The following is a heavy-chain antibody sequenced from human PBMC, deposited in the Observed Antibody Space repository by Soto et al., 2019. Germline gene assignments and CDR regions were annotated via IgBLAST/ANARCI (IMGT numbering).Heavy chain of an antibody. Sequence: SVKVSCKASGGTFSSYAISWVRQAPGQGLEWMGGIIPIFGTANYAQKFQGRVTITADESTSTAYMELSSLRSEDTAVYYCARNRNYYYYGMDGWGQGTTVTVSS. CDR2: IIPIFGTA. CDR1: GGTFSSYA. CDR3: ARNRNYYYYGMDG. J-gene: IGHJ6*02. V-gene: IGHV1-69*13.